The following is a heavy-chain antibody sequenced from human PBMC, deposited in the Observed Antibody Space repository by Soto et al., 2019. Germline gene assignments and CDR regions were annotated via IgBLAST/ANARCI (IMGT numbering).Heavy chain of an antibody. CDR1: GGSISSYY. J-gene: IGHJ6*03. Sequence: SETLSLTCTVSGGSISSYYWSWIRQPPGKGLEWIGYIYYSGSTNYNPSLKSRVTISVDTSKNQFSLKRSSVTAADTAVYYCARNGEVVVGRGALYYYMDVWGKGTTVTVSS. D-gene: IGHD2-15*01. CDR2: IYYSGST. CDR3: ARNGEVVVGRGALYYYMDV. V-gene: IGHV4-59*01.